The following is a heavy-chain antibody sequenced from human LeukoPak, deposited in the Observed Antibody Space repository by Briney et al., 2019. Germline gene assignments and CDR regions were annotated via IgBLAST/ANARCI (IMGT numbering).Heavy chain of an antibody. CDR3: ARGPIGYCSSTSCYRSYYYYSMDV. CDR1: GGSFSGYY. Sequence: SETLSLTCAVYGGSFSGYYWSWIRQPPGKGLEWIGEINHSGSTNYNPSLKSRVTISVDTSKNQFSLKLSSVTAADTAVYYCARGPIGYCSSTSCYRSYYYYSMDVWGQGTTVTVSS. V-gene: IGHV4-34*01. D-gene: IGHD2-2*03. J-gene: IGHJ6*02. CDR2: INHSGST.